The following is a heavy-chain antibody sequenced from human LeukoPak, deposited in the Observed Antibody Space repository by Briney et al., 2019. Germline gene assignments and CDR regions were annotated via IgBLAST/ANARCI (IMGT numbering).Heavy chain of an antibody. D-gene: IGHD2-2*02. V-gene: IGHV1-18*01. CDR2: ISSYNGNT. J-gene: IGHJ3*02. Sequence: ASVKDSCKASGYTFTSYGISGVRQAASQGREWMGWISSYNGNTNYTQILQGRVTMSTDTSTRTAYMELRSLRSDDTGVYCCARVLGYCSSTSCYTGVFDIWGQRTMDTVSS. CDR1: GYTFTSYG. CDR3: ARVLGYCSSTSCYTGVFDI.